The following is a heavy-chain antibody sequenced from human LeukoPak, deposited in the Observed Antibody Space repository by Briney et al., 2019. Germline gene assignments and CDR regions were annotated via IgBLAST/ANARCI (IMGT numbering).Heavy chain of an antibody. CDR1: GYTFTGYY. V-gene: IGHV1-2*06. CDR2: INPNSGGT. J-gene: IGHJ5*02. CDR3: ARGLGIAAAGPSP. D-gene: IGHD6-13*01. Sequence: ATVKVSCKASGYTFTGYYMHWVRQAPGQGLEWMGRINPNSGGTNYAQKSQGRVTMTRDTSISTAYMELSRLRSDDTAVYYCARGLGIAAAGPSPWGQGTLVTVSS.